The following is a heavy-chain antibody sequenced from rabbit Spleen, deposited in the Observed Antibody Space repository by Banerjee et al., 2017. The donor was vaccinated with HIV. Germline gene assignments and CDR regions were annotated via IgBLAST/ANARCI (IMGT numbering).Heavy chain of an antibody. J-gene: IGHJ2*02. V-gene: IGHV1S43*01. CDR2: IYASSGST. D-gene: IGHD7-1*01. CDR1: GFSFSSNYY. CDR3: ARSVYAGYGGYDAFDP. Sequence: QQQLEESGGGLVKPGGTLTLTCTASGFSFSSNYYMCWVRQAPGKGLELIACIYASSGSTWYASWVNGRFTISRSTSLNTVDLKMTSLTAADTATYFCARSVYAGYGGYDAFDPWGPGTLVTVS.